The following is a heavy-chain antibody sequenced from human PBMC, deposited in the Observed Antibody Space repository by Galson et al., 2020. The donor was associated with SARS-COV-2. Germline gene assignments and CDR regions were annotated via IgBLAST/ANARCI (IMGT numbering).Heavy chain of an antibody. Sequence: SETLSLTCTVSGASIRSGRYHWSWIRQPAGKGLESIGRIYTSGNTNYNPSRKSRVTIALDTSKNQFSLRLRSVTAADTAVYYCARGEFLEFYYYGMDVWGQGTTVTVSS. CDR2: IYTSGNT. V-gene: IGHV4-61*02. CDR1: GASIRSGRYH. CDR3: ARGEFLEFYYYGMDV. J-gene: IGHJ6*02. D-gene: IGHD3-3*01.